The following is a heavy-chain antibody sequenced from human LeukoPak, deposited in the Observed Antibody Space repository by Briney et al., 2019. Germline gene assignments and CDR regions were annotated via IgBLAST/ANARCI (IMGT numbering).Heavy chain of an antibody. V-gene: IGHV4-30-4*08. CDR3: ARVSRDFEPENAFGI. CDR2: IYYSGST. J-gene: IGHJ3*02. D-gene: IGHD1-14*01. CDR1: GGSISSGDYY. Sequence: SETLSLTCTVSGGSISSGDYYWSWIRQPPGKGLEWIGYIYYSGSTYYNPSLKSRVTISVDTSKNQFSLKLSSVTAADTAVYYCARVSRDFEPENAFGIWGQGTVVTVSS.